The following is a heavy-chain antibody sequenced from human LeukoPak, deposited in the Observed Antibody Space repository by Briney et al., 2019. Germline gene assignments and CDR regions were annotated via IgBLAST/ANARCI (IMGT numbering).Heavy chain of an antibody. Sequence: GASVKVSCKASGGTFSSYAISWVRQAPGQGLEWMGRIIPIFGTANYAQKFQGRDTITTDESTSTAYMELSSLRSEDTAVYYCARDSLSYSSSWYDLGYWGQGTLVTVSS. D-gene: IGHD6-13*01. CDR1: GGTFSSYA. CDR3: ARDSLSYSSSWYDLGY. J-gene: IGHJ4*02. V-gene: IGHV1-69*05. CDR2: IIPIFGTA.